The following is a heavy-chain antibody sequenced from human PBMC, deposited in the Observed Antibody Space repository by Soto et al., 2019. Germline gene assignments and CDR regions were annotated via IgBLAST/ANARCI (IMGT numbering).Heavy chain of an antibody. CDR1: GHPFLDFY. V-gene: IGHV1-2*02. D-gene: IGHD3-22*01. J-gene: IGHJ4*02. CDR3: ARIPYYYDTGRTDYF. Sequence: QVQLVQSGAEVRKPGASVRVSCPPSGHPFLDFYVHWVRQAPGKGLEWLGWINPNTGATNYAQKFEGRVTVTRDMSINTAYMELTRLTSDDTAVYYCARIPYYYDTGRTDYFWGPGTLVTVSS. CDR2: INPNTGAT.